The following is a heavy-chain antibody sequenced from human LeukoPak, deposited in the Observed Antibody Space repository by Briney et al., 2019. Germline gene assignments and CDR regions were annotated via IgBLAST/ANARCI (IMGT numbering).Heavy chain of an antibody. Sequence: PSGTLSLTCAVSTGSISSSNWWSWVRQPPGKGLEWIGEIYLNGITNYNPSLKSRVTISVDKSKNQFSLKLSSVTAADTAVYYCANTFSSSWPSHRYYYFDYWGQGTLVTVSS. D-gene: IGHD6-13*01. V-gene: IGHV4-4*02. CDR2: IYLNGIT. CDR3: ANTFSSSWPSHRYYYFDY. J-gene: IGHJ4*02. CDR1: TGSISSSNW.